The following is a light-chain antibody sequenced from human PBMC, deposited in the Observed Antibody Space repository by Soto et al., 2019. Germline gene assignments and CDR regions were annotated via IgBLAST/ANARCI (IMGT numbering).Light chain of an antibody. V-gene: IGKV3-11*01. CDR2: GAS. CDR3: QQRRNWLLS. J-gene: IGKJ4*01. CDR1: QSVRSY. Sequence: EVVLTQSPATLSLSPGESATLSCRASQSVRSYLAWYQQKPGQAPRLLIYGASNRATGIPARFSGSGSGTDFTLTISSLVPEDFAVYYCQQRRNWLLSFGGGTKVEIK.